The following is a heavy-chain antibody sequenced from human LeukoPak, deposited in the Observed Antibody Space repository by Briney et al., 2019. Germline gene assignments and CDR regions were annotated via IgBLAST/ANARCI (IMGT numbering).Heavy chain of an antibody. CDR1: GGTFSSYA. Sequence: GASVKVSCKASGGTFSSYAISWVRQAPGQGLEWMGGIIPIFGTANYAQKFQGRVTITADESTSTAYMELSSLRSEDTAVYYCARDNHYYGSGRHFDYWGQGTLGTVSS. CDR2: IIPIFGTA. J-gene: IGHJ4*02. CDR3: ARDNHYYGSGRHFDY. V-gene: IGHV1-69*13. D-gene: IGHD3-10*01.